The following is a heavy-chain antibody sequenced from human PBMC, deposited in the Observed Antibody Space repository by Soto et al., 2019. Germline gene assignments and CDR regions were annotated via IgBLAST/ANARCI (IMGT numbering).Heavy chain of an antibody. D-gene: IGHD6-19*01. CDR2: IYPGDSDT. J-gene: IGHJ4*02. CDR3: ARHPRGGSVAAPIDY. V-gene: IGHV5-51*01. CDR1: GYSFTSYW. Sequence: GESLKISCKGSGYSFTSYWIGWVRQMPGKGLEWMGIIYPGDSDTRYSPSFQGQVTISADKSISTAYLQWSSLKASDTAMYYCARHPRGGSVAAPIDYWGQGTLVTVSS.